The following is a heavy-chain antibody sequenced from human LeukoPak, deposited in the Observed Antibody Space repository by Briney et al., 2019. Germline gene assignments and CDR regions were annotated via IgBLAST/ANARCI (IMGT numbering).Heavy chain of an antibody. CDR2: IRSKAYGGTT. CDR3: TTHIAAAGRSHYYYYYMDV. V-gene: IGHV3-49*03. CDR1: GFTFGDHA. J-gene: IGHJ6*03. Sequence: GGSLRLSCTASGFTFGDHAMSWFRQAPGKGLEWVGFIRSKAYGGTTEYAASVKGRFTISRDDSKSIAYLQMNSLKTEDTAVYYCTTHIAAAGRSHYYYYYMDVWGKGTTVTVSS. D-gene: IGHD6-13*01.